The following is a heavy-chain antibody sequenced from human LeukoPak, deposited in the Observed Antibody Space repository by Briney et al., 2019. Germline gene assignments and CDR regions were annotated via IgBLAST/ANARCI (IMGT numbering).Heavy chain of an antibody. CDR3: ARCAVPPTVAGSRYYFDY. CDR2: ISSSSSTI. Sequence: GGSLRPSCAASGFTFSSYSMNWVRQAPGKGLEWVSYISSSSSTIYYADSVKGRFTISRDNAKNSLYLQMNSLRAEDTAVYYCARCAVPPTVAGSRYYFDYWGQGTLVTVSS. CDR1: GFTFSSYS. V-gene: IGHV3-48*04. D-gene: IGHD6-19*01. J-gene: IGHJ4*02.